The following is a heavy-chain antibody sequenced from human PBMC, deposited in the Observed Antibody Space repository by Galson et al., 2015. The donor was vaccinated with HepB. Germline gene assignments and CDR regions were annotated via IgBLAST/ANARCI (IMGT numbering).Heavy chain of an antibody. Sequence: SLRLSCAASGFPFSNYVMHWVRQAPGKGLEWVAFIWHDGSYQYYADSVKGRITISRDNSKNRLHLQMNSLRVEDTAIYYCARDGFCGGDCYSGLDYWGRGTLVTVSS. CDR2: IWHDGSYQ. D-gene: IGHD2-21*01. CDR3: ARDGFCGGDCYSGLDY. CDR1: GFPFSNYV. J-gene: IGHJ4*02. V-gene: IGHV3-33*01.